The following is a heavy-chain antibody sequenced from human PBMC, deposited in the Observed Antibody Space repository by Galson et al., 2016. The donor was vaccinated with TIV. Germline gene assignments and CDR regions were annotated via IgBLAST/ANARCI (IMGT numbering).Heavy chain of an antibody. CDR3: MREGSTVTMHHYFGMDV. V-gene: IGHV4-28*03. CDR2: IYESGTT. J-gene: IGHJ6*02. D-gene: IGHD4-17*01. Sequence: IYESGTTYYNPSLKSRLTMSVDTSKNQFSLKLSSVTASDTAVYYCMREGSTVTMHHYFGMDVWGQGTSVTVSS.